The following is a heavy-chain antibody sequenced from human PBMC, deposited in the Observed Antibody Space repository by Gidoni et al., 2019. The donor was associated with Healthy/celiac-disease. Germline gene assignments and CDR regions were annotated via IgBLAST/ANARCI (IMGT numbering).Heavy chain of an antibody. V-gene: IGHV4-34*01. J-gene: IGHJ4*02. D-gene: IGHD2-8*01. Sequence: QVQLQQWGAGRLMPSETPSRTCAVYGGSFSGYYWSWIRQPPGKGLEWIGEINHSRNTNYNQYLKSRVTISVDTSKNQFSLKLSSVTAADTAVYYCARSSRDLWCAPLRWGQGTLVTVSS. CDR2: INHSRNT. CDR3: ARSSRDLWCAPLR. CDR1: GGSFSGYY.